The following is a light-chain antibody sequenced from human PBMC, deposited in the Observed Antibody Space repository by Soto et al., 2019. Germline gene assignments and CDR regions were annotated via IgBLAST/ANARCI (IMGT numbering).Light chain of an antibody. Sequence: QSVLTQPPSVSGAPGQRVTISCTGSSSNIGAGYDVHWYQQLPGTTPKLLIYGNSNRPSRVPDRVSGSESGTSASLAITGLQAEDEADYYCQSYDSSLSVVFGGGTKLTVL. V-gene: IGLV1-40*01. CDR2: GNS. CDR3: QSYDSSLSVV. J-gene: IGLJ2*01. CDR1: SSNIGAGYD.